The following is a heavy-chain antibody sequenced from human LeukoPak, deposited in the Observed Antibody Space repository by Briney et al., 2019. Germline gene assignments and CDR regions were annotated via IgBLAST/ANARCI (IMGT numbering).Heavy chain of an antibody. CDR2: ISGSGGTT. CDR1: GFTFRSYA. J-gene: IGHJ6*03. V-gene: IGHV3-23*01. D-gene: IGHD2-2*01. CDR3: AKGLGSSTYYYMDV. Sequence: GGYLRLSCAASGFTFRSYAMSWVRQAPGKGLEWVSVISGSGGTTYYADSVKGRFTISRDNSKNTLYLQMNSLRADDTAVYYCAKGLGSSTYYYMDVWGKGTTVTVSS.